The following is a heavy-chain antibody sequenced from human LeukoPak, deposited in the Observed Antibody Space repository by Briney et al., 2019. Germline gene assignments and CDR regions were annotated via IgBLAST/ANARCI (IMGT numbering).Heavy chain of an antibody. Sequence: GASVKVSCNASGYTFTSYAMHWVRQAPGQRLEWMGWINAGNGNTKYSQKFQGRVTITRDTSASTAYMELSSLRSEDTAVYYCAREGVGGDYPDYWGQGTLVTVSS. J-gene: IGHJ4*02. CDR1: GYTFTSYA. D-gene: IGHD3-10*01. CDR3: AREGVGGDYPDY. V-gene: IGHV1-3*01. CDR2: INAGNGNT.